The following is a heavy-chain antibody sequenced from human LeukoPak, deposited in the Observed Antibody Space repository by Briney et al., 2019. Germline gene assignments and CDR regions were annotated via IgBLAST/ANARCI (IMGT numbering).Heavy chain of an antibody. D-gene: IGHD6-19*01. CDR1: GLTFSNHA. CDR3: ARCTKYTNGWCNWFDP. J-gene: IGHJ5*02. CDR2: IGGNGVST. Sequence: GGSLRLSCAASGLTFSNHAMNWVRQTPGKGLEWVSSIGGNGVSTYYADSVKGRFTISRDNSKDTLYLQMNSLSAEDTAVYYCARCTKYTNGWCNWFDPWGQGTLVTVSS. V-gene: IGHV3-23*01.